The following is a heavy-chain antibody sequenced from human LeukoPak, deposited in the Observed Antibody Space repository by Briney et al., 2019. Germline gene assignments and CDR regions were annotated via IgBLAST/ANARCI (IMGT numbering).Heavy chain of an antibody. CDR1: GFTVSSNY. V-gene: IGHV3-66*01. D-gene: IGHD3-16*01. J-gene: IGHJ6*02. CDR3: AREAFGYYYYYGMDV. CDR2: IYSGGST. Sequence: PGGSLRLSCAASGFTVSSNYMSWVRQAPGKGLEWVSVIYSGGSTYYAGSVKGRFTISRDNSKNTLYLQMNSLRAEDTAVYYCAREAFGYYYYYGMDVWGQGTTVTVSS.